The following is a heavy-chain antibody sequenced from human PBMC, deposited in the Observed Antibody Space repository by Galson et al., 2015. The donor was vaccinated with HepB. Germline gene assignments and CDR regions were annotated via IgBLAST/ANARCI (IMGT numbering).Heavy chain of an antibody. CDR2: INHSGST. CDR1: GGSFSDYY. D-gene: IGHD7-27*01. Sequence: ETLSLTCAVYGGSFSDYYWNWIRQSPGTGLEWIGEINHSGSTTYNPSLKSRVTINVDTSKRQFSLKLTSVTAADTALYYCARDTPGDSDYYFDLWGRGTLVTVSS. CDR3: ARDTPGDSDYYFDL. J-gene: IGHJ2*01. V-gene: IGHV4-34*01.